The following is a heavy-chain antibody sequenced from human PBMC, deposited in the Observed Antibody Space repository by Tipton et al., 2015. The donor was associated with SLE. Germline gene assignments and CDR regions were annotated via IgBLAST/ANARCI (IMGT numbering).Heavy chain of an antibody. D-gene: IGHD6-19*01. Sequence: SLRLSCAASGFTFSSYSMNWVRQAPGKGLEWVSSISSSSSYIYYADSVKGRFTISRDNAKNSLYLQMNSLRAEDTAVYYCARVPYSSGWYDYWGQGTLVTVSS. V-gene: IGHV3-21*01. CDR1: GFTFSSYS. CDR3: ARVPYSSGWYDY. CDR2: ISSSSSYI. J-gene: IGHJ4*02.